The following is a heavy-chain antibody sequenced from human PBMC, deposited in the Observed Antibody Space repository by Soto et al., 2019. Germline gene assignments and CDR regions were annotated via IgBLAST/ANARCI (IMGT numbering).Heavy chain of an antibody. D-gene: IGHD5-18*01. CDR3: ARRSAGTAMGTIFDY. Sequence: GESLKISCKGSGYSFTSYWIGWVRQMPGKGLEWMGIIYPGDSDTRYSPSFQGQVTISVDKSISTAYLQWSSLKASDTAMDYCARRSAGTAMGTIFDYWGQGTLVTVSS. J-gene: IGHJ4*02. CDR1: GYSFTSYW. CDR2: IYPGDSDT. V-gene: IGHV5-51*01.